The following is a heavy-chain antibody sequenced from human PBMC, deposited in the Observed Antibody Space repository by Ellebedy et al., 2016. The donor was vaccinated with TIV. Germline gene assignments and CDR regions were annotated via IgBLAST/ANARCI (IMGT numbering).Heavy chain of an antibody. V-gene: IGHV3-9*01. D-gene: IGHD3-10*01. J-gene: IGHJ4*02. Sequence: SLKISCAASGFRFGDYAMNWLRQAPGRGLEWVSGISWNSDNIGYADSVKGRFTIYRDNAKNSLYLQMNSLRAEETALYYCAKVPGGLLWFGELSNEYYFDCWGQGTLVTVSS. CDR1: GFRFGDYA. CDR2: ISWNSDNI. CDR3: AKVPGGLLWFGELSNEYYFDC.